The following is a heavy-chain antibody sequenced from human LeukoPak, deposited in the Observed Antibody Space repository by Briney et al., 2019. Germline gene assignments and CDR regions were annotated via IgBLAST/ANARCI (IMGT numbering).Heavy chain of an antibody. CDR3: ARDVTYYYDSSGGGFDC. CDR1: GFTVSNNY. CDR2: IYSDGTT. V-gene: IGHV3-53*01. Sequence: GGSLRLSCAASGFTVSNNYMSWVRQAPGKGLEWVSLIYSDGTTYYADSVKGRFTISRDNSKNTLYLQMNSLRAEDTAVHYCARDVTYYYDSSGGGFDCWGQGTLVTVSS. D-gene: IGHD3-22*01. J-gene: IGHJ4*02.